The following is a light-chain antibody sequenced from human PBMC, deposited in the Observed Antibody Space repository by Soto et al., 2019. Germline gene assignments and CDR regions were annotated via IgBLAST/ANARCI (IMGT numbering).Light chain of an antibody. V-gene: IGKV1-5*03. Sequence: DIQMTQSPSTLSASVGDRVTITCRASQSINFWLAWYQQKPGRVPKLLIYKASNLESGVPSRFSGSGSGTEFTLTISSLQPDDFATYYCQQYDSYPLTFGGGTKLEIK. CDR3: QQYDSYPLT. CDR1: QSINFW. CDR2: KAS. J-gene: IGKJ4*01.